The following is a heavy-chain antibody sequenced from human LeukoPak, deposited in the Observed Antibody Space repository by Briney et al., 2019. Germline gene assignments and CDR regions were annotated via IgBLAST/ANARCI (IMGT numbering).Heavy chain of an antibody. Sequence: ASVKVSCKASGYTFTSYDMHWVRQAPGQRLEWMRWINAGNGNTKYSQKFQGRVTITRDTSASTAYMELSSLRSEDTAVYYCAREGYCSSTSCYYFDYWGQGTLVTVSS. CDR1: GYTFTSYD. J-gene: IGHJ4*02. V-gene: IGHV1-3*01. CDR3: AREGYCSSTSCYYFDY. D-gene: IGHD2-2*01. CDR2: INAGNGNT.